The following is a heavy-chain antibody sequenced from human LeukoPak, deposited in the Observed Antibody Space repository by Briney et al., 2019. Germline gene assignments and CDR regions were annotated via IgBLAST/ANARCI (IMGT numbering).Heavy chain of an antibody. CDR2: ISGSGVNT. CDR1: GFTFSSYA. Sequence: GGSLRLSCAASGFTFSSYAMSWVRQAPGKGLEWVSTISGSGVNTYYADSVKGRFTISRDSSKNTLYLQMNSLRAEDTAVYYCAKDAYSGIYYWFDPWGQGTLVTVSS. CDR3: AKDAYSGIYYWFDP. J-gene: IGHJ5*02. D-gene: IGHD1-26*01. V-gene: IGHV3-23*01.